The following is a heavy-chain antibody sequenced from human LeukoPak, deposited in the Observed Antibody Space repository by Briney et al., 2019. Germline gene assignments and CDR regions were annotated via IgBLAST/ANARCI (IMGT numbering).Heavy chain of an antibody. CDR1: GFTFSSYA. D-gene: IGHD3-22*01. CDR3: ARDRTMIVVAQEYYYYYYGMDV. CDR2: ISYDGSNK. V-gene: IGHV3-30*04. J-gene: IGHJ6*02. Sequence: GGSLRLSCAASGFTFSSYAMHWVRQAPGKGLEWVAVISYDGSNKYYADSVKGRFTISRDNSKNTLYLQMNSLRAEDTAVYYCARDRTMIVVAQEYYYYYYGMDVWGQGTTVTVSS.